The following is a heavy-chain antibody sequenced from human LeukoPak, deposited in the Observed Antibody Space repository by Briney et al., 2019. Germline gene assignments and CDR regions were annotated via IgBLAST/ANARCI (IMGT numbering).Heavy chain of an antibody. CDR1: GFTFSSYD. CDR2: ISSSGSTI. J-gene: IGHJ4*02. V-gene: IGHV3-48*03. CDR3: ARDRYCSGGSCPLDY. D-gene: IGHD2-15*01. Sequence: QSGGSLSLSCAASGFTFSSYDMNWVRQAPGKGLEWVSYISSSGSTIYYADSVKGRFTISRDNAKNSLYLQMNSLRAEDTAVYYCARDRYCSGGSCPLDYWGQGTLVTVSS.